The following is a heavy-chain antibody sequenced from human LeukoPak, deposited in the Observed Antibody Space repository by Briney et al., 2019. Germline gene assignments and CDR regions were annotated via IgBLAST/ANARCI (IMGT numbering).Heavy chain of an antibody. V-gene: IGHV1-2*02. CDR2: IDPKSGGT. CDR1: GYTFTAYY. CDR3: ARDPATSYYLVS. J-gene: IGHJ4*02. Sequence: SVKVSCKASGYTFTAYYLHWVRQAPGQGLEWMGWIDPKSGGTNIAQKFHGGVTMTSDTPMSKVYLELYSLTSDDPAVYSCARDPATSYYLVSWGQGILVTVSS.